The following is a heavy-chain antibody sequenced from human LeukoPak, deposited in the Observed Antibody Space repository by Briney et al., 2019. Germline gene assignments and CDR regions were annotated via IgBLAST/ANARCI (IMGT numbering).Heavy chain of an antibody. CDR3: ARQGRYCSSTSCFGRYYFDY. V-gene: IGHV5-51*01. D-gene: IGHD2-2*01. Sequence: GESLKISCKDSGYSFTNYWIGWVRQMPGKGLEWMGIIHSADSNTKYSPSFQGQVTISADKSISTAYLQWSGLKASDTAMYYCARQGRYCSSTSCFGRYYFDYWGQGTLVTVSS. CDR1: GYSFTNYW. J-gene: IGHJ4*02. CDR2: IHSADSNT.